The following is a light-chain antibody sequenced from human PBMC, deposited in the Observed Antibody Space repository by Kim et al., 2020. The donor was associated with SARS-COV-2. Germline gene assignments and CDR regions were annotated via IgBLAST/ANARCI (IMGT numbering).Light chain of an antibody. Sequence: SSELTQDPAVSVALGQTVRITCQGDSLRRYFASWYQQKAGQAPILVIYNKDNRPSAIPERFSGSGSGTTASLTITGAQAEDEADYYCGPRDSSGRHRLFG. V-gene: IGLV3-19*01. CDR1: SLRRYF. J-gene: IGLJ2*01. CDR3: GPRDSSGRHRL. CDR2: NKD.